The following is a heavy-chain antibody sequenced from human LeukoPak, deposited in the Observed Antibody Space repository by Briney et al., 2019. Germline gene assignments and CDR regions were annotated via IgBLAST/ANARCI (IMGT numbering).Heavy chain of an antibody. CDR3: ARAPILYYFDC. V-gene: IGHV4-59*08. J-gene: IGHJ4*02. Sequence: PSETLSLTCTVSGGSISSYYWSWIRQPPGKGLEWIGYIYYSGSTNYNPSLKSRVTISVHTSKNQFSLKLSSVTAADTAVYYCARAPILYYFDCWGQGTLVTVSS. CDR2: IYYSGST. CDR1: GGSISSYY.